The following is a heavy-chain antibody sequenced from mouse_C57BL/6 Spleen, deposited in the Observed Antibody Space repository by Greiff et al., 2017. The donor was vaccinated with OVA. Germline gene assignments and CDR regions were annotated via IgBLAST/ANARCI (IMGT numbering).Heavy chain of an antibody. J-gene: IGHJ2*01. V-gene: IGHV1-76*01. CDR3: ARWRASGYFDY. CDR1: GYTFTDYY. CDR2: IYPGSGNT. Sequence: QVQLKESGAELVRPGASVKLSCKASGYTFTDYYINWVKQRPGQGLEWIARIYPGSGNTYYNEKFKGKATLTAEKSSSTAYMQLSSLTSEDSAVYFCARWRASGYFDYWGQGTTLTVSS. D-gene: IGHD3-2*02.